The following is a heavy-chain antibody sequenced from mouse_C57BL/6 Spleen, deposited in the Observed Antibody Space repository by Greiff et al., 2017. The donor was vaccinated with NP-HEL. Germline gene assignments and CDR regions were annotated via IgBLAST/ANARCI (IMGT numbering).Heavy chain of an antibody. D-gene: IGHD1-1*01. Sequence: QVQLQQPGAELVRPGTSVKLSCKASGYTFTSYWMHWVKQRPGQGLEWIGVIDPSDSYTNYNQKFKGKATLTVDTSSSTAYMQLSSLTSEDSAVYYCARNLEYYGSSYPTWFAYWGQGTLVTVSA. CDR3: ARNLEYYGSSYPTWFAY. CDR1: GYTFTSYW. CDR2: IDPSDSYT. J-gene: IGHJ3*01. V-gene: IGHV1-59*01.